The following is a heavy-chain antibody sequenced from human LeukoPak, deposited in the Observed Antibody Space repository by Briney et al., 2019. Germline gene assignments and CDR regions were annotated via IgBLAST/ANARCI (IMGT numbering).Heavy chain of an antibody. D-gene: IGHD3-22*01. V-gene: IGHV1-46*01. CDR2: INPSGGST. Sequence: ASVKVSCKTSGYSFTSYYIHWVRQAPGQGLEWMGMINPSGGSTNYAQTFQGRVTMTRDMSTSTVYMELSSLRSEDTAVYYCARVHHYFDIAFDYWGQGTLVTVSS. CDR1: GYSFTSYY. J-gene: IGHJ4*02. CDR3: ARVHHYFDIAFDY.